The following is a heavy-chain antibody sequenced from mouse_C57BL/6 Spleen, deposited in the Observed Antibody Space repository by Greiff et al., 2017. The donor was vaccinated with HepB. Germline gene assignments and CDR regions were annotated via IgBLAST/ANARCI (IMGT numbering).Heavy chain of an antibody. V-gene: IGHV5-4*01. CDR3: ARKSSGNYFDY. CDR2: ISDGGSYT. CDR1: GFTFSSYA. J-gene: IGHJ2*01. D-gene: IGHD3-2*02. Sequence: EVQLQESGGGLVKPGGSLKLSCAASGFTFSSYAMSWVRQTPEKRLEWVATISDGGSYTYYPDNVKGRFTISRDNAKNNLYLQMSHLKSEDTAMYYCARKSSGNYFDYWGQGTTLTVSS.